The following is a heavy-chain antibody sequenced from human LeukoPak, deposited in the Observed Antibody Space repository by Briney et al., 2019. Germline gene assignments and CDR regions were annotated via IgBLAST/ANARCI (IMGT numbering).Heavy chain of an antibody. Sequence: SETLSLTCTVSGGSISSYYWSWIRQPAGKGLEWIGRIYTSGSTNYNPSLKSRVTMSVDTSKNQFSLKLSSVAAADTAVYYCARAGAVAGPGAFDIWGQGTMVTVSS. D-gene: IGHD6-19*01. CDR3: ARAGAVAGPGAFDI. V-gene: IGHV4-4*07. CDR1: GGSISSYY. J-gene: IGHJ3*02. CDR2: IYTSGST.